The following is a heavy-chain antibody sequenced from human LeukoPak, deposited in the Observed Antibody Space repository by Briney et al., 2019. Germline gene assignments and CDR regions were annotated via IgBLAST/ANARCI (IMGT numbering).Heavy chain of an antibody. CDR1: GDSMNGYY. J-gene: IGHJ4*02. CDR2: IYYRRST. Sequence: SETLSLTCIVSGDSMNGYYWSWMRQSPGKGLEWLGHIYYRRSTYYNPSLKSRVTLSIDTSENQFSLKLTSVTAADTAVYFCVRHPWRLGSRDYNFDYWGQGILVTVSS. CDR3: VRHPWRLGSRDYNFDY. V-gene: IGHV4-59*08. D-gene: IGHD3-16*01.